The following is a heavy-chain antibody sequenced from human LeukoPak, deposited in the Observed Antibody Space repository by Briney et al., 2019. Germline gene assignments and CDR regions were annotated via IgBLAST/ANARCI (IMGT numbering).Heavy chain of an antibody. D-gene: IGHD3-3*01. J-gene: IGHJ4*02. CDR1: GGSFSGYY. CDR3: ARGGVVPPADFDY. CDR2: INHSGST. V-gene: IGHV4-34*01. Sequence: SETLSLTCAVYGGSFSGYYWSWIRQPPGKGLEWIGEINHSGSTNYNPSLKSRVTISVDTSKNQFSLKLSSVTAADTAVYYCARGGVVPPADFDYWGQGTLVTVSS.